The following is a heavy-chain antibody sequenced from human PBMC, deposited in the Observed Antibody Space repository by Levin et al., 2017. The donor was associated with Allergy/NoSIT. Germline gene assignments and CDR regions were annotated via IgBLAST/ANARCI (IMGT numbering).Heavy chain of an antibody. CDR3: ARTPSGSYWGDYYYGMDG. Sequence: GGSLRLSCAASGFTFDDYGMSWVRQGPGKGLEWVSGINWNGGSTGYADSVKGRFTISRDNAKNSLYLQMNSLRAEDTALYYCARTPSGSYWGDYYYGMDGWGQGTTVTVSS. D-gene: IGHD1-26*01. CDR1: GFTFDDYG. CDR2: INWNGGST. J-gene: IGHJ6*02. V-gene: IGHV3-20*04.